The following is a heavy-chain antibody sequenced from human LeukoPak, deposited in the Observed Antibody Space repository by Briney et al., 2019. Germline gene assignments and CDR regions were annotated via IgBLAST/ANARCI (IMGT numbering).Heavy chain of an antibody. CDR1: GFTFSSYG. CDR2: ISYDGSNK. J-gene: IGHJ2*01. Sequence: PGRSLRLSCAASGFTFSSYGMHWVRQAPGKGLEWVAVISYDGSNKYYADSVKGRFTISRDNSKNTLYLQMNSLRAEDTALYYCTKDIGVYDWYFDVWGRGTLVTVSS. D-gene: IGHD5/OR15-5a*01. CDR3: TKDIGVYDWYFDV. V-gene: IGHV3-30*18.